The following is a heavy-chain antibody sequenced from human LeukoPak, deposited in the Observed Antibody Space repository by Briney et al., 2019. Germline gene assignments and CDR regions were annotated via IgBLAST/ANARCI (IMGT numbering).Heavy chain of an antibody. V-gene: IGHV1-69*13. Sequence: ASVKVSCKASGGTFSSYAISWVRQAPGQGLEWMGGIIPIFGTANYAQKFQGRVTITADESTSTAYMELSSLRSEDTAVYYCARGVDGGYNWNTFDYWGQGTLVTVSS. D-gene: IGHD1/OR15-1a*01. J-gene: IGHJ4*02. CDR2: IIPIFGTA. CDR1: GGTFSSYA. CDR3: ARGVDGGYNWNTFDY.